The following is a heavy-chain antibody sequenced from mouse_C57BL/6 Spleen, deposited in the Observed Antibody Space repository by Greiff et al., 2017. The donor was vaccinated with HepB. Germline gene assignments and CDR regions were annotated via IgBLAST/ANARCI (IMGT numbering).Heavy chain of an antibody. CDR1: GFTFSSYT. CDR3: ARQDSSGPAWFAY. D-gene: IGHD3-2*02. V-gene: IGHV5-9*01. CDR2: ISGGGGNT. Sequence: VQLKESGGGLVKPGGSLKLSCAASGFTFSSYTMSWVRQTPEKRLEWVATISGGGGNTYYPDSVKGRFTISRDNAKNTLYLQMSSLRSEDTALYYCARQDSSGPAWFAYWGQGTLVTVSA. J-gene: IGHJ3*01.